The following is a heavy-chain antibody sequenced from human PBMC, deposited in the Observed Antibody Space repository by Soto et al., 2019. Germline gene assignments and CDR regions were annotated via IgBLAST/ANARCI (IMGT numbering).Heavy chain of an antibody. Sequence: PSETLSLTCTVSGGSINNYYWSWIRQPPGKGLEWIGYIYYSESTNYNPSLKSRVTISVDTSKNQFSLKLSSVTAADTAVYYCARFLATVITPVKAFDIWGQGTMVT. CDR3: ARFLATVITPVKAFDI. CDR2: IYYSEST. CDR1: GGSINNYY. J-gene: IGHJ3*02. D-gene: IGHD4-17*01. V-gene: IGHV4-59*01.